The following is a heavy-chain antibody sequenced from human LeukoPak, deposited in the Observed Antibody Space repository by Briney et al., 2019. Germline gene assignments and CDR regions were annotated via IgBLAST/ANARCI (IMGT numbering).Heavy chain of an antibody. V-gene: IGHV1-18*01. J-gene: IGHJ4*02. Sequence: PSVKVSCKASGYTFTNYGISWVRQAPGQGLEWMGRISDYNGNTTYAQKLQDRVTVTTDTSRSTAYMELRRLRSDDTAVYYCARDSRYNGYSRAIDYWGQGTLVTVSS. CDR2: ISDYNGNT. CDR3: ARDSRYNGYSRAIDY. CDR1: GYTFTNYG. D-gene: IGHD5-12*01.